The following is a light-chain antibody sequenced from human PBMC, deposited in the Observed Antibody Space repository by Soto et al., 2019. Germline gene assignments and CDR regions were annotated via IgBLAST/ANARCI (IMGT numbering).Light chain of an antibody. V-gene: IGKV3-15*01. J-gene: IGKJ2*01. CDR1: QSVSSN. CDR2: GAS. Sequence: EIVMTQSPATLSVSLGERATLSCRASQSVSSNLAWYQQKPGQAPRLLIYGASTRATGIPARFSGSGSETEFTLTISILQSEDFAVYYCQQYNNWRPRYTFGQGTKLEIK. CDR3: QQYNNWRPRYT.